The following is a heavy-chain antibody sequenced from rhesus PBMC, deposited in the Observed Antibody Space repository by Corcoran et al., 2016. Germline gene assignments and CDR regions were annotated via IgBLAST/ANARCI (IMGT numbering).Heavy chain of an antibody. J-gene: IGHJ6*01. CDR1: GGSISSNY. Sequence: QVQLQQWGEGLVKPSETMSLTCDDYGGSISSNYWSWIRQTPGKGLEWIGRIRSGWSTNYNPSPKSRVTISVDTSENQFSLKLSSVAAADTAVYYCARGGSIQRVSWSGLDSWGQGVVVTVSS. CDR2: IRSGWST. D-gene: IGHD5-24*01. CDR3: ARGGSIQRVSWSGLDS. V-gene: IGHV4-160*01.